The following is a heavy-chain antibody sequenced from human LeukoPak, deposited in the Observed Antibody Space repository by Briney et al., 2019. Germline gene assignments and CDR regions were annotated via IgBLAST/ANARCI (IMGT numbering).Heavy chain of an antibody. CDR1: GGSISSSSYY. CDR3: ARRVVVVTAAPNDY. Sequence: SETLSLTCTVSGGSISSSSYYWGWIRQPPGKGLEWIGSIYYSGSTYYNPSLKSRVTISVDTSKNQFSLKVSSVTAADTAVYYCARRVVVVTAAPNDYWGQGTLVTVSS. CDR2: IYYSGST. D-gene: IGHD2-21*02. V-gene: IGHV4-39*01. J-gene: IGHJ4*02.